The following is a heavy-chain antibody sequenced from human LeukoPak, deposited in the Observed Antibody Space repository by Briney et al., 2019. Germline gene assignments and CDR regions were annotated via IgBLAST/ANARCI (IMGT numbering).Heavy chain of an antibody. J-gene: IGHJ6*02. Sequence: GGSLRLSCAASGFTFSSYAMHWVCQAPGKGLEWVAVISYDGSNKYYADSVKGRFTISRDNSKNTLYLQMNSLRAEDTAVYYCARTRPLPGYSYGQLSYYYYYGMDVWGQGTTVTVSS. CDR3: ARTRPLPGYSYGQLSYYYYYGMDV. D-gene: IGHD5-18*01. CDR2: ISYDGSNK. CDR1: GFTFSSYA. V-gene: IGHV3-30-3*01.